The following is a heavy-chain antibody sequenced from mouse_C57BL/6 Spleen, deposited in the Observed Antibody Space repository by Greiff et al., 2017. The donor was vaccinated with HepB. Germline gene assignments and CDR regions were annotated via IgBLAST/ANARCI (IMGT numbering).Heavy chain of an antibody. CDR1: GYSITSGYY. J-gene: IGHJ4*01. CDR3: ARGNAMDY. Sequence: ESGPGLVKPSQSLSLTCSVTGYSITSGYYWNWIRQFPGNKLEWMGYISYDGSNNYNPSLKNRISITRDTSKNQFFLKLNSVTTKDTATYYCARGNAMDYWGQGTSVTVSS. CDR2: ISYDGSN. V-gene: IGHV3-6*01.